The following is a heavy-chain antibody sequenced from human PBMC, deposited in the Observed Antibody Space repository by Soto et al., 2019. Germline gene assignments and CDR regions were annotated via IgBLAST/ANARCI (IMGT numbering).Heavy chain of an antibody. CDR3: ARGLIAAAGTVPYFDY. Sequence: SETLSLTCAVYGGSFSGYYWSWIRQPPGKGLEWIGEINHSGSTNYNPSLKSRVTISVDTSKNQFSLKLSSVTAADTAVYYCARGLIAAAGTVPYFDYWGQGTLVTVS. D-gene: IGHD6-13*01. J-gene: IGHJ4*02. CDR2: INHSGST. CDR1: GGSFSGYY. V-gene: IGHV4-34*01.